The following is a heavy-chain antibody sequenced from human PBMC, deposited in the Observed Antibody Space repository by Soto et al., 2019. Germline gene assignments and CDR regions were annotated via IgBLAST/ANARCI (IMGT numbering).Heavy chain of an antibody. Sequence: GESLKISCKGSGYRFTGYWINWVRQMPGKGLEWMGKIDPGDSYTRYSPSFQGQVTISADKSISTAYLQWSSLKASDTAMYYCARTSAGGKYYYGMDVWGQGTTVTVSS. J-gene: IGHJ6*02. CDR1: GYRFTGYW. CDR3: ARTSAGGKYYYGMDV. D-gene: IGHD6-13*01. V-gene: IGHV5-51*01. CDR2: IDPGDSYT.